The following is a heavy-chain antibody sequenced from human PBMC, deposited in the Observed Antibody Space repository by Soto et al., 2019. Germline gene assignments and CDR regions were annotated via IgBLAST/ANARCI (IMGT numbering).Heavy chain of an antibody. CDR2: IYHSGST. CDR1: GGSISSGGYS. J-gene: IGHJ5*02. CDR3: ARVPDR. V-gene: IGHV4-30-2*01. Sequence: QLQLQESGSGLVKPSQTLSLTCAVSGGSISSGGYSWSWIRQPPGKGLEWIGYIYHSGSTYYNPAPNSGFTTAVDRPKKQFSLKPSSVTAAATAVYYCARVPDRWGQGTLVTVSS. D-gene: IGHD2-2*01.